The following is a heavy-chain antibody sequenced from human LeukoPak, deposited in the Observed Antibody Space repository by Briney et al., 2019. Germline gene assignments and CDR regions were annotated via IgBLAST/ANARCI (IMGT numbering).Heavy chain of an antibody. CDR2: ISYDGTNK. V-gene: IGHV3-30*04. D-gene: IGHD2-15*01. CDR3: ARPDDSDAPPDAY. Sequence: GGSLRLSCAASGFDFMHYAMHWVRQAPGKGLEWVAVISYDGTNKYYADSVKGRFTISRDNSKNILYLQMSSVRPDGTAVYYCARPDDSDAPPDAYWGQGSLVTVSS. J-gene: IGHJ4*02. CDR1: GFDFMHYA.